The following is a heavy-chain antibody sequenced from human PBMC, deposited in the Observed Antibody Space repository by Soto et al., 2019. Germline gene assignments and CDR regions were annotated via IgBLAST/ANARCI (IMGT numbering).Heavy chain of an antibody. Sequence: SETLSLTCTVSGGSISSYYWSWIRQPPGKGLEWIGYIYYSGSTNYNPSLKSRVTISVDTSKNQFSLKLSSVTAADTAVYYCARVLYYYDSSGYYYEKPNWFDSSGQGTLVTVSS. V-gene: IGHV4-59*01. D-gene: IGHD3-22*01. CDR2: IYYSGST. CDR3: ARVLYYYDSSGYYYEKPNWFDS. CDR1: GGSISSYY. J-gene: IGHJ5*01.